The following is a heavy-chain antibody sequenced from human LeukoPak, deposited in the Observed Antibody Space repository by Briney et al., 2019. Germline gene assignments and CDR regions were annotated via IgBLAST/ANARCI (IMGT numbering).Heavy chain of an antibody. D-gene: IGHD4-11*01. V-gene: IGHV3-21*01. J-gene: IGHJ4*02. CDR3: AREPAYSKVY. Sequence: KTGGSLRLSCAASGFTFSSYSMNWDRQAQGRGLEWVSSISSSSSYIYYADAVRGRFTISRDNSKNSLYLQMNSLRAEDTAVYYCAREPAYSKVYWGQGTLVTVSS. CDR2: ISSSSSYI. CDR1: GFTFSSYS.